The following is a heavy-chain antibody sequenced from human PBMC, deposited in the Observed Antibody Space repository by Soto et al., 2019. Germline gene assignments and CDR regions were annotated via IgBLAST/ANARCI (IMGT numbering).Heavy chain of an antibody. CDR1: NGSSSGYF. CDR2: INHSGST. D-gene: IGHD4-17*01. CDR3: ARGDWVRSSFDY. J-gene: IGHJ4*02. Sequence: SQNCGVENGSSSGYFWSRISQPPGKGLEWIGEINHSGSTNYNPSLQSRVTISVDTSKNQFSLKLSSVTAADTAVYYCARGDWVRSSFDYWGQGTLFTVSS. V-gene: IGHV4-34*01.